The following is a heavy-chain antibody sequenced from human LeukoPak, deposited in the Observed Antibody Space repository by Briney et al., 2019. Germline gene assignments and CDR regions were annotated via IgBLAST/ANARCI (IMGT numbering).Heavy chain of an antibody. D-gene: IGHD1-26*01. Sequence: SETLSLTCTVSGGSISSSSYYWGWIRQPPGKGLEWIGSIYYSGSTYYNPSLKSRVTISVDTSKNQFSLKLSSVTAADTAVYYCAKDNSVGLGENWFDPWGQGTLVTVSS. CDR2: IYYSGST. CDR3: AKDNSVGLGENWFDP. CDR1: GGSISSSSYY. V-gene: IGHV4-39*07. J-gene: IGHJ5*02.